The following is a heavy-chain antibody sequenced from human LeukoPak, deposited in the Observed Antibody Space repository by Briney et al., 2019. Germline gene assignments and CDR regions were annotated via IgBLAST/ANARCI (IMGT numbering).Heavy chain of an antibody. CDR1: GYTFTSYG. J-gene: IGHJ6*03. CDR2: ISAYNGNT. CDR3: ARTRRRPWELLRYYYYYMDV. D-gene: IGHD1-26*01. V-gene: IGHV1-18*01. Sequence: ASVKVSCKASGYTFTSYGISWVRQAPGQGLEWMGWISAYNGNTNYAQKLQGRVTMTTDTSTSTAYMELSSLRSEDTAVYYCARTRRRPWELLRYYYYYMDVWGKGTTVTISS.